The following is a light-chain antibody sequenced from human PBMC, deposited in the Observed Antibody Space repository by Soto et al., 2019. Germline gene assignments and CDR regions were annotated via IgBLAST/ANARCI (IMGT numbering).Light chain of an antibody. CDR1: QGMRNE. Sequence: DIQMTQSPSSLSASVGDRVTITCRASQGMRNEVAWFQQKPGKAPKGLIYTASNLESGVPSRFSGSGSGTEFTLTISSLQPEDFATYYCLQHSGYPPTFGQGTKVDIK. CDR3: LQHSGYPPT. CDR2: TAS. J-gene: IGKJ1*01. V-gene: IGKV1-17*01.